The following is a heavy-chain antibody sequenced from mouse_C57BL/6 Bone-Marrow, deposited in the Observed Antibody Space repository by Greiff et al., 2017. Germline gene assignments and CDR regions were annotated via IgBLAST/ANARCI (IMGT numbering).Heavy chain of an antibody. Sequence: EVQLVESGTVLARPGASVKMSCKTSGYTFTSYWMHWVKQRPGQGLEWIGAIYPGNSDTSYNQKFKGKAKLTAVTSASTAYMELSSLTNEDSAVYYCTRSNYYYGSSYRYFDVWGTGTTVTVSS. J-gene: IGHJ1*03. V-gene: IGHV1-5*01. CDR1: GYTFTSYW. CDR2: IYPGNSDT. CDR3: TRSNYYYGSSYRYFDV. D-gene: IGHD1-1*01.